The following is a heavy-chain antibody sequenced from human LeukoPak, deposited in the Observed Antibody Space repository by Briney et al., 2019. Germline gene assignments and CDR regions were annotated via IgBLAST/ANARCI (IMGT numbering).Heavy chain of an antibody. V-gene: IGHV4-34*01. J-gene: IGHJ4*02. Sequence: SETLSLTCAVYGGSFSGYYWSWIRQPPGKGLEWIGEINHSGSTNYNPSLKSRVTISVDTSKNQFSLKLSSVTAADTAVYYCAREGGYSYGDAPLHFDNWGQGTLVTVSS. CDR1: GGSFSGYY. CDR3: AREGGYSYGDAPLHFDN. CDR2: INHSGST. D-gene: IGHD5-18*01.